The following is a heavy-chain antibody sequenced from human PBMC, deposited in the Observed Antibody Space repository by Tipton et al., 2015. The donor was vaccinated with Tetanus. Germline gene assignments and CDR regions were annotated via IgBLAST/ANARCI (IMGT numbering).Heavy chain of an antibody. CDR2: VYHSGST. Sequence: TLSLTCTVSGGSVSRSSHYWTWIRQPPGKELEWVGYVYHSGSTNYHPSLKSRLTISVDTSKNQFSLNLRSVITADTAVYYCARDGGNYFYYGMNVWGQGAAVTVSS. CDR3: ARDGGNYFYYGMNV. V-gene: IGHV4-61*01. CDR1: GGSVSRSSHY. J-gene: IGHJ6*02.